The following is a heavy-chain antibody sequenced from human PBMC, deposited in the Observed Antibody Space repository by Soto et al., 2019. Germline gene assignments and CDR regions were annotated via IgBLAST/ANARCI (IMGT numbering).Heavy chain of an antibody. CDR2: IDYTGTT. CDR3: CRRAPEGFDP. CDR1: GGFISSSSYF. J-gene: IGHJ5*02. Sequence: KPSETLSLTCTISGGFISSSSYFWAWIRQSPGKGLEWIGSIDYTGTTYNNPSLKSRVTMSVDTSKNHFSLKVDSVTAADTALYYCCRRAPEGFDPWGQGTLVTVSS. V-gene: IGHV4-39*02.